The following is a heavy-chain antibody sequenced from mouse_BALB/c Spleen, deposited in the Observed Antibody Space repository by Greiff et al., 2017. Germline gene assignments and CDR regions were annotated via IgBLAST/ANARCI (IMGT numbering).Heavy chain of an antibody. Sequence: DVQLVESGGGLVQPGGSRKLSCAASGFTFSSFGMHWVRQAPEKGLEWVAYISSGSSTIYYADTVKGRFTISRDNPKNTLFLQMTSLRSEDTAMYYCARSITTVVRAMDYWGQGTSVTVSS. CDR3: ARSITTVVRAMDY. CDR2: ISSGSSTI. D-gene: IGHD1-1*01. CDR1: GFTFSSFG. V-gene: IGHV5-17*02. J-gene: IGHJ4*01.